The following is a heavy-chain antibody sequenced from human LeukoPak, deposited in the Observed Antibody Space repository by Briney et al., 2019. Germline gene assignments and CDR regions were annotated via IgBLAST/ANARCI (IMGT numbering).Heavy chain of an antibody. CDR1: GFTFSSYS. D-gene: IGHD6-13*01. Sequence: PGGSLRLSCAASGFTFSSYSMNWVRQAPGKGLEWVSYISSSSSTIYYADSVKGRFTISRDNAKNSLYLQMNSLRAEDTAVYYCARVSAAGYFDYWGQGTLVTVSS. CDR2: ISSSSSTI. V-gene: IGHV3-48*01. CDR3: ARVSAAGYFDY. J-gene: IGHJ4*02.